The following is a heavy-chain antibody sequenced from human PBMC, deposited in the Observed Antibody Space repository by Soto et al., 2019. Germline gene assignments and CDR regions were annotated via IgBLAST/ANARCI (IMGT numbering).Heavy chain of an antibody. Sequence: QVQLVQSGAEVKKPGSSVKVSCKASGGTFSTYAISWVRQAPGQGLEWMGGIIPIFGTDKYAQKFQGRVTISADKSTSTAYMVLSSLRSEDTAVYYCAAGREYDPPSGMDVWGQGTTVTVSS. CDR2: IIPIFGTD. CDR1: GGTFSTYA. J-gene: IGHJ6*02. V-gene: IGHV1-69*06. D-gene: IGHD3-3*01. CDR3: AAGREYDPPSGMDV.